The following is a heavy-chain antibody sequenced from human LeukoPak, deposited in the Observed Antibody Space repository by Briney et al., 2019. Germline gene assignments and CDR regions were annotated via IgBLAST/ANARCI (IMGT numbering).Heavy chain of an antibody. V-gene: IGHV3-23*01. CDR3: AKHSHSGSYYRYFDN. J-gene: IGHJ4*02. Sequence: GGSLRLSCAASGFTFSSSAMSWVRQAPGKGLEWVSAISGSGTSTYYADSVKGRFTISRDNSKSTLYLQMNSLRAEDAAVYYCAKHSHSGSYYRYFDNWGQGTLVTVSS. CDR1: GFTFSSSA. D-gene: IGHD1-26*01. CDR2: ISGSGTST.